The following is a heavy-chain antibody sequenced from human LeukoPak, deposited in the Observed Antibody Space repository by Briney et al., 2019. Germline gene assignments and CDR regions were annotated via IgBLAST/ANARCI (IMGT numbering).Heavy chain of an antibody. CDR1: GYTFTSYG. CDR3: ARARYYGSGGDY. Sequence: ASVKVSCKASGYTFTSYGISWVRQAPGQGLERMGWISAYNGNTNYAQKLQGRGTMTTGTSKSTAYMELWRLRLEDKAVYLCARARYYGSGGDYWGQGTLVPVSS. D-gene: IGHD3-10*01. J-gene: IGHJ4*02. CDR2: ISAYNGNT. V-gene: IGHV1-18*01.